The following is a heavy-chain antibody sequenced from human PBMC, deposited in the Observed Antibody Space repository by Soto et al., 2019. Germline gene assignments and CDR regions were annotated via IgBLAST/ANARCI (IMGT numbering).Heavy chain of an antibody. CDR2: ISAYNGNS. J-gene: IGHJ6*02. Sequence: QVQLVQSGAEVKKPGASVKVSCKASGYTFTSYGISWVRQAPGQGLEWMGWISAYNGNSNYAQKLQGRVTMTTDTSTSTAYMELRSLRSDDTAVYYCARDTVVVPAADYYYYGMDVWGQGTTVTVSS. D-gene: IGHD2-2*01. CDR3: ARDTVVVPAADYYYYGMDV. CDR1: GYTFTSYG. V-gene: IGHV1-18*01.